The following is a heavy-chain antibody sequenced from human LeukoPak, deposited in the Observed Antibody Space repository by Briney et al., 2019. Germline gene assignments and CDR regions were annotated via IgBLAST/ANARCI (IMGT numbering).Heavy chain of an antibody. CDR3: ARGTVTTPLDY. J-gene: IGHJ4*02. V-gene: IGHV3-53*01. Sequence: PGGSLRLSCAASGFTVSSNYMSWVRQAPGKGLEWVSVIYSGVSTYYADSVKGRFTISRDNSKNTLYLQMNSLRAEDTAVYYCARGTVTTPLDYWGQGTLVTVSS. CDR1: GFTVSSNY. D-gene: IGHD4-17*01. CDR2: IYSGVST.